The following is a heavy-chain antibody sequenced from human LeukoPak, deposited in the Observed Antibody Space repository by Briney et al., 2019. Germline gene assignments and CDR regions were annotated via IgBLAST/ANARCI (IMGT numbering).Heavy chain of an antibody. J-gene: IGHJ6*03. Sequence: PSETLSLTCAVYGGSFSGYYWSWIRQPPGKGLEWIGEINHSGSSNYNPSLKSRVTISVDTSKNQFSLKLSSVTAADTAVYYCARSARLVGYRYSRAGQNYYYYMDVWGKGTTVTVSS. CDR1: GGSFSGYY. D-gene: IGHD3-16*02. CDR3: ARSARLVGYRYSRAGQNYYYYMDV. CDR2: INHSGSS. V-gene: IGHV4-34*01.